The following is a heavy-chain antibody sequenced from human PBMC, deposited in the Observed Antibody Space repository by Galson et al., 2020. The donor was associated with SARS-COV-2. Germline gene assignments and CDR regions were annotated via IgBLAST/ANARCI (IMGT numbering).Heavy chain of an antibody. CDR2: LHADRGDT. D-gene: IGHD6-6*01. V-gene: IGHV1-3*01. CDR3: ARGPGRDGSSSHYYFYNMDV. CDR1: GYSFNSYA. J-gene: IGHJ6*03. Sequence: ASVKVSCKASGYSFNSYAIHWVRQAPGQRLEWMGWLHADRGDTKYSRDLQGRVTITRDTSASTAYLELSSLRSEDTAVYYCARGPGRDGSSSHYYFYNMDVWCQGTPVTVSS.